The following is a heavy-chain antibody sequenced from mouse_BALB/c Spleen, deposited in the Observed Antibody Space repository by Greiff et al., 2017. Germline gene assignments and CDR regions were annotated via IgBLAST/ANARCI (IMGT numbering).Heavy chain of an antibody. CDR1: GFTFSSYG. V-gene: IGHV5-6-3*01. D-gene: IGHD1-1*02. J-gene: IGHJ2*01. CDR2: INSNGGST. Sequence: DVHLVESGGGLVQPGGSLKLSCAASGFTFSSYGMSWVRQTPDKRLELVATINSNGGSTYYPDSVKGRFTISRDNAKNTLYLQMSSLKSEDTAMYYCARGDYVYYFDYWGQGTTLTVSS. CDR3: ARGDYVYYFDY.